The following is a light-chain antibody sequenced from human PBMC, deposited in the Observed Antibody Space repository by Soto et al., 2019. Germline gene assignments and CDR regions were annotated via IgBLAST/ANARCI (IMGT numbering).Light chain of an antibody. CDR2: GAS. V-gene: IGKV3-20*01. Sequence: VLTQSPGTLSLSPGERPTLSCRASQSVSSSYLDWYHLKTGQXPRLLIYGASSRATGIPDRFSGSGCGTAGTLNISNLQSEDGAVYYGQQYDQWTRTFGQGTKVEI. J-gene: IGKJ1*01. CDR3: QQYDQWTRT. CDR1: QSVSSSY.